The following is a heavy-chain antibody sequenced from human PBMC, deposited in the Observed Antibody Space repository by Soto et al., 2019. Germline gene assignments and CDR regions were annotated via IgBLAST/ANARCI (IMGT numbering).Heavy chain of an antibody. J-gene: IGHJ2*01. CDR2: LSRSGDST. D-gene: IGHD5-18*01. CDR3: AAHGYNYAGYWYFDL. Sequence: EVQLLESGGGLVQPGGSLRLSCAASGFTISSYAMSWVRQAPGKGLEWVSALSRSGDSTYYADSVKGLFTISRDNSKNTLYLQVNSLRAEDAAIYYCAAHGYNYAGYWYFDLWGRGTLVTVSS. CDR1: GFTISSYA. V-gene: IGHV3-23*01.